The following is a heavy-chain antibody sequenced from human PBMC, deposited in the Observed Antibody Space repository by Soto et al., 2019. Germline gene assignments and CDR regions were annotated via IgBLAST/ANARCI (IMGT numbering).Heavy chain of an antibody. D-gene: IGHD3-9*01. CDR2: TYYRSKWYN. Sequence: QIQLQLSGPGLVKPSQTLSLTCAISGDSVSSNSAAWNWIRQSPSRGLEWLGRTYYRSKWYNDYAGSTKGRIVINRDISKNQYSLQLNSVTPEDTAVYYCAMGTGTFEYWGQGTLVTVSS. J-gene: IGHJ4*02. CDR3: AMGTGTFEY. CDR1: GDSVSSNSAA. V-gene: IGHV6-1*01.